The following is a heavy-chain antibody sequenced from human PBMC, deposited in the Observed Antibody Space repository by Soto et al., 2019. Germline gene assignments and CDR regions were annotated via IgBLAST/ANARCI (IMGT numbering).Heavy chain of an antibody. J-gene: IGHJ4*02. V-gene: IGHV4-31*03. Sequence: QVQLQESGPGLVKPSQTLSLTCTVSGDSVSSGGYRWSWIRQHPGEGLEWIGFMYNSGSTSYNPSLKSRATISVDTSTNQFSLNLRSVTAGDTAVYYCARGGDTTKVDFWGQGTLVTVSS. CDR3: ARGGDTTKVDF. CDR2: MYNSGST. CDR1: GDSVSSGGYR. D-gene: IGHD3-16*01.